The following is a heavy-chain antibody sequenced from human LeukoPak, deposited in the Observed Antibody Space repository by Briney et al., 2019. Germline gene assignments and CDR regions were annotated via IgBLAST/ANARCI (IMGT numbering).Heavy chain of an antibody. CDR3: ARGICSYGVYYYYYMDV. Sequence: GRSLRLSCAASGFTVSSNYMSWVRQAPGKGLEWVSVIYSGGSTYYADSVKGRFTISRDNSKNTLYLQMNSLRAEDTAVYYCARGICSYGVYYYYYMDVWGKGTTVTISS. D-gene: IGHD5-18*01. CDR1: GFTVSSNY. CDR2: IYSGGST. V-gene: IGHV3-66*01. J-gene: IGHJ6*03.